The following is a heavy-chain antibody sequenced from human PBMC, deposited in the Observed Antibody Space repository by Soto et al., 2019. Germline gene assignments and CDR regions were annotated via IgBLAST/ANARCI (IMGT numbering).Heavy chain of an antibody. J-gene: IGHJ4*02. D-gene: IGHD5-12*01. Sequence: ASVKVCKASGYTFIGYYIHWVRQAPGQGLEWMGWINPNSGGTNYAQRFQGWVTMTRDRSISTAYMELSRLKSDDTAVYYCARDSKRGYSGYDKLDYWGQGTLVTVSS. CDR1: GYTFIGYY. CDR3: ARDSKRGYSGYDKLDY. CDR2: INPNSGGT. V-gene: IGHV1-2*04.